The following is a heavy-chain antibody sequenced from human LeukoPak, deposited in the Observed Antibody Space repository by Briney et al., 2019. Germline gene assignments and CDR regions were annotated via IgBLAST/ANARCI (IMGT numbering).Heavy chain of an antibody. J-gene: IGHJ4*02. CDR1: GGSISSSNW. Sequence: PSETLSLTCAVSGGSISSSNWWSWVRQPPGKGLEWIGENYHSGSTNYNPSLKSRVTISVDTSKNQFSLKLSSVTAADTAVYYCARISRSTCFDYWGQGTLVTVSS. CDR3: ARISRSTCFDY. CDR2: NYHSGST. V-gene: IGHV4-4*02. D-gene: IGHD2-15*01.